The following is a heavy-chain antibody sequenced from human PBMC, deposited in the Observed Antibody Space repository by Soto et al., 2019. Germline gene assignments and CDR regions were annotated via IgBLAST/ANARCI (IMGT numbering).Heavy chain of an antibody. CDR3: ATRQCSSTSCYDSDYYHYGMDV. D-gene: IGHD2-2*01. J-gene: IGHJ6*02. CDR1: GHTFTGYY. V-gene: IGHV1-2*02. Sequence: SVKVYCKASGHTFTGYYMHWVRQAPGQGLEWMKWINPNTGGTNYAQKFQGRVTMTTATSTSTAYMEMTRLRSDDTAVYYCATRQCSSTSCYDSDYYHYGMDVWGQGTTVTVSS. CDR2: INPNTGGT.